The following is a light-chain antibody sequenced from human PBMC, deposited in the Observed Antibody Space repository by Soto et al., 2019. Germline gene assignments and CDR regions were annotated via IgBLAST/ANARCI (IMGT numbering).Light chain of an antibody. Sequence: EVVMTRAPASLSVSPGERATVSCRASQSVSSSLAWYQQKPGQAPRLLIYGASSRATGIPDRFSGSGSGTDFTLTISRLEPEDFAVYYCQQYGSSPLTFGGGTKVDIK. CDR1: QSVSSS. V-gene: IGKV3-20*01. CDR3: QQYGSSPLT. CDR2: GAS. J-gene: IGKJ4*01.